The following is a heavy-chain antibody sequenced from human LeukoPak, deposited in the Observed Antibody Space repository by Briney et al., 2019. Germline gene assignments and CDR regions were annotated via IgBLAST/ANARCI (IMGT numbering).Heavy chain of an antibody. J-gene: IGHJ5*02. CDR1: GFTFSSYA. CDR3: AKSQYYDFWSGQNWFDP. V-gene: IGHV3-23*01. CDR2: ISGSGGST. D-gene: IGHD3-3*01. Sequence: GGSLRLSCAASGFTFSSYAVRWVRQPPGKGLECVSAISGSGGSTYYADSVKGRFTISRDNSKNTLYLQMNSLRAEDTAVYYCAKSQYYDFWSGQNWFDPWGQGTLVTVSS.